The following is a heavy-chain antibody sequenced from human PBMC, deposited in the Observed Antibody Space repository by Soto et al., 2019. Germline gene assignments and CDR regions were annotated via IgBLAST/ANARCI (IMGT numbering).Heavy chain of an antibody. CDR2: ITTSTSSNV. Sequence: GGSLRLSCAASGFSVATYNMNWVRQAPGKGLEWVSSITTSTSSNVYYADSVKGRFTTSRDSAKNSLYLQMNSLRAEDTALYFCALYDALFFDYRGQGTLVTVS. CDR3: ALYDALFFDY. D-gene: IGHD2-8*01. J-gene: IGHJ4*02. CDR1: GFSVATYN. V-gene: IGHV3-21*01.